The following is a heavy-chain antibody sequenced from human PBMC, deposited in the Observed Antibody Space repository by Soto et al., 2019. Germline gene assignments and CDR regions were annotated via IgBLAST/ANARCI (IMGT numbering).Heavy chain of an antibody. Sequence: GSLRLSCAASGFTFSSYGMHWVRQAPGKGLEWVAVISYDGSNKYYADSVKGRFTISRDNSKNTLYLQMNSLRAEDTAVYYCAKEVVAATRWFDPWGQGTLVTVSS. CDR2: ISYDGSNK. CDR3: AKEVVAATRWFDP. D-gene: IGHD2-15*01. V-gene: IGHV3-30*18. CDR1: GFTFSSYG. J-gene: IGHJ5*02.